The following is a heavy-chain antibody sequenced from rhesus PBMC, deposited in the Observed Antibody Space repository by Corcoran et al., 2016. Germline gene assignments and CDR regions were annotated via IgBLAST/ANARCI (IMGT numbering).Heavy chain of an antibody. V-gene: IGHV4-160*01. CDR2: INGRGGST. CDR3: ARTGTVTTSNAFDF. J-gene: IGHJ3*01. Sequence: QVQLQESGPGLVKPSEPLSLTCGVSGGSISSNYWSWIRQPPGKGLEWIGRINGRGGSTDYNPALKSRVTMSTDTSKNQFALKLSSVTAADTAVYYCARTGTVTTSNAFDFWGQGLRVTVSS. CDR1: GGSISSNY. D-gene: IGHD4-23*01.